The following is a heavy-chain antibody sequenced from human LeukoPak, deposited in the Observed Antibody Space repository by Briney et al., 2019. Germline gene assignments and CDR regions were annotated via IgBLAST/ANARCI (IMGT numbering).Heavy chain of an antibody. J-gene: IGHJ4*02. CDR3: HVLRYFDWILFDY. D-gene: IGHD3-9*01. CDR2: ISGSGGNT. V-gene: IGHV3-23*01. CDR1: GFTFSSYG. Sequence: GGSLRLSCAAYGFTFSSYGMSWVRQAPGKGLEWVSGISGSGGNTYYADSVKGRFTISRDNSKNTLYLQMNSLRAEDTAVYYCHVLRYFDWILFDYWGQGTVVTVSS.